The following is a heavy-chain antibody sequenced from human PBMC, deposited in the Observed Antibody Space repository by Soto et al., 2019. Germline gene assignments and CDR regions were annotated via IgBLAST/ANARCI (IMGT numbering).Heavy chain of an antibody. J-gene: IGHJ4*02. Sequence: EVQLVESGGGLVQPGRSLRLSCAASGFTFDDYAMHWVRQAPGKGLEWVSGISWNSGSIGYADSVRGRFTISRDNAKNSLYLQMNSLRAEDTALYYCAKVGGGWYDQPGDYWGQGTLVTVSS. D-gene: IGHD6-19*01. CDR2: ISWNSGSI. CDR1: GFTFDDYA. V-gene: IGHV3-9*01. CDR3: AKVGGGWYDQPGDY.